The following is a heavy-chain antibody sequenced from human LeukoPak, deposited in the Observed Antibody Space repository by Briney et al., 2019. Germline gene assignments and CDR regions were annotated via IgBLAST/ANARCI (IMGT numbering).Heavy chain of an antibody. J-gene: IGHJ4*02. D-gene: IGHD6-13*01. CDR1: GFTFNTYT. CDR3: AKARAGDITAAFNY. Sequence: GGSLRLSCAASGFTFNTYTMSWVRQAPGKGLEWVSGITSGANTYYADSVKGRFTISRDNSENTLNLQMNSLRAEDTAIYYCAKARAGDITAAFNYWGQGTLVTVSS. CDR2: ITSGANT. V-gene: IGHV3-23*01.